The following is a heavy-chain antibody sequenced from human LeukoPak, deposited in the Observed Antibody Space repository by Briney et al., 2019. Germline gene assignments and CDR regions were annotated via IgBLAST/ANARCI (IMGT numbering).Heavy chain of an antibody. J-gene: IGHJ6*03. Sequence: GGSLRLSCAASGFTFNTFWMSWVRQAPGKGLEWVANIKQDGSEKYYVDSVKGRFTISRDNAKNSLYLQMDSLRAEDTAVYYCARDRDQTTYYDFWSGYPPTYYMDVWGKGTTVTVSS. D-gene: IGHD3-3*01. CDR2: IKQDGSEK. CDR1: GFTFNTFW. V-gene: IGHV3-7*01. CDR3: ARDRDQTTYYDFWSGYPPTYYMDV.